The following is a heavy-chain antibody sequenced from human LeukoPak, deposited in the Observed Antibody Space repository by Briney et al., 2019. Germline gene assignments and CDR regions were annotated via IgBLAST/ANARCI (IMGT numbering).Heavy chain of an antibody. CDR2: ISYDGSNK. CDR3: ARQDIVVVVAATPLDY. CDR1: GFTFSSYG. D-gene: IGHD2-15*01. J-gene: IGHJ4*02. V-gene: IGHV3-30*03. Sequence: GGSLRLSCAASGFTFSSYGMHCVRQAPGKGLEWVAVISYDGSNKYYADSVKGRFTISRDNSKNTLYLQMNSLRAEDTAVYYCARQDIVVVVAATPLDYWGQGTLVTVSS.